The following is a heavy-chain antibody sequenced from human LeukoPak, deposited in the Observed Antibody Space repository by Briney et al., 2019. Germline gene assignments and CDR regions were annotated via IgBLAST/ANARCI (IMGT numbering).Heavy chain of an antibody. CDR1: GGSISSHY. J-gene: IGHJ6*03. V-gene: IGHV4-59*11. CDR2: IYYSGST. D-gene: IGHD6-19*01. CDR3: ARESPGYSSGWYVLYCYYYYMDV. Sequence: PSETLSLTCTVSGGSISSHYWSWIRQPPGKGLEWIGYIYYSGSTNYNPSLKSRVTISVDTSKNQFSLKLSSVTAADTAVYYCARESPGYSSGWYVLYCYYYYMDVWGKGTTVTVSS.